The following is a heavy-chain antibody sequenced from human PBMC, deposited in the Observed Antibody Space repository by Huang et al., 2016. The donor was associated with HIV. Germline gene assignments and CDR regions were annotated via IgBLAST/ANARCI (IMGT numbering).Heavy chain of an antibody. J-gene: IGHJ6*02. Sequence: QMQLQQRGAGLLKPSETLSLTCGVSGGSFTGNYLTWIRQAPGTGLEWMGEVNDSRATNYSPSLNGRVTISLDKSNRELSLNLRSVTAADTAVYYCARQWTILEWLLGLDVWGQGTTVIVSS. CDR2: VNDSRAT. CDR1: GGSFTGNY. D-gene: IGHD3-3*01. CDR3: ARQWTILEWLLGLDV. V-gene: IGHV4-34*02.